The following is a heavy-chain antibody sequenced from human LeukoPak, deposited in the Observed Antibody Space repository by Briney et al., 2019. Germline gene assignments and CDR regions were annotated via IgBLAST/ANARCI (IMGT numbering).Heavy chain of an antibody. D-gene: IGHD3-10*01. CDR2: IYTSGST. CDR1: GGSISSYY. V-gene: IGHV4-4*07. Sequence: ASETLSLTCTVSGGSISSYYWSWIRQPAGKGLEWIGRIYTSGSTNYNPSLKSRVTMSVDTSKNQFSLKLSSVTAADTAVYYCAKDRGGARAGGDYHYGMDVWGQGTTVTVSS. CDR3: AKDRGGARAGGDYHYGMDV. J-gene: IGHJ6*02.